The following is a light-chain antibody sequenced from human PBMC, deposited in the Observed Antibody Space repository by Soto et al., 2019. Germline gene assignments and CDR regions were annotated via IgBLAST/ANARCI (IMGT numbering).Light chain of an antibody. Sequence: IQLTQTPSSLSASVGDRVTITCRASQGISSFLAWYQQKPGKAPKLLIYAASSLQSGDPSRFSGSGFGTDFTLTITSLQPEDFATYYCQQVESYPSTFGGGTKVEMK. CDR2: AAS. J-gene: IGKJ4*01. CDR1: QGISSF. V-gene: IGKV1-9*01. CDR3: QQVESYPST.